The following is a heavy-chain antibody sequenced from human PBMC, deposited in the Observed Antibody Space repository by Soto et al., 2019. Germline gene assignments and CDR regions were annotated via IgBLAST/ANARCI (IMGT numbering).Heavy chain of an antibody. CDR3: ARAGVYSSGWYVEYFDY. J-gene: IGHJ4*02. D-gene: IGHD6-19*01. CDR2: ISSSSSTI. V-gene: IGHV3-48*02. Sequence: GGSLRLSCAASGFTFSSYSMNWVRQAPGKGLEWVSYISSSSSTIYYADSVKGRFTISRDNAKNSLYLQMNSLRDEDTAVYYCARAGVYSSGWYVEYFDYWGQGTLVTVPQ. CDR1: GFTFSSYS.